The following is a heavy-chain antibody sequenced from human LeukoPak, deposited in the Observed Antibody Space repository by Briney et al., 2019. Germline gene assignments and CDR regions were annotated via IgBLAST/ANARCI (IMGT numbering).Heavy chain of an antibody. CDR1: GYTFTGYY. CDR3: ARDASLVYDFWSGYYKDWFDP. V-gene: IGHV1-2*02. D-gene: IGHD3-3*01. Sequence: ASVKVSCKASGYTFTGYYMHWVRQAPGQGLEWMGWINPNSGGTNYAQKFQGRVTMTRDTSINTAYMELSRLRSDDTAVYYCARDASLVYDFWSGYYKDWFDPWGQGTLVTVSA. J-gene: IGHJ5*02. CDR2: INPNSGGT.